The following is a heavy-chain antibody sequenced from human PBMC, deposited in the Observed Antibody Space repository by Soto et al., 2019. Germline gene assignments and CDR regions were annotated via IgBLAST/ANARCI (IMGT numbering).Heavy chain of an antibody. Sequence: PGGSLRLSCAASGFTFSNAWMSWVRQAPGKGLEWVGRIKSKTDGGTTDYAAPVKGRFTISRDDSKNTLYLQMNSLKTEDTAVYYCTTDLGDGYNDGAYFDYWGQGTLVTSPQ. D-gene: IGHD5-12*01. V-gene: IGHV3-15*01. CDR3: TTDLGDGYNDGAYFDY. CDR2: IKSKTDGGTT. J-gene: IGHJ4*02. CDR1: GFTFSNAW.